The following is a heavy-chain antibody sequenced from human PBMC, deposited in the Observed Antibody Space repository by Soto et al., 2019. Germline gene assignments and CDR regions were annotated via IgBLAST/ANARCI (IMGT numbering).Heavy chain of an antibody. Sequence: QVQLVQSGAEVKKPGASVKVSCKASGYTFTSYAMHWVRQAPGQRLEWMGWINAGNGNTKYSQKFQSRVTITRDTSASTAYMELSSLRSEDTAVYYCARQRAMYSGSYYSWGQGTLVTVSS. CDR1: GYTFTSYA. CDR3: ARQRAMYSGSYYS. V-gene: IGHV1-3*01. D-gene: IGHD1-26*01. J-gene: IGHJ4*02. CDR2: INAGNGNT.